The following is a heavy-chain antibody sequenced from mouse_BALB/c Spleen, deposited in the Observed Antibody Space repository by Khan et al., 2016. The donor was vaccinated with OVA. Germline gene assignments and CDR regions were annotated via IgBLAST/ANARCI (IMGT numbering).Heavy chain of an antibody. CDR1: GYSITSDYA. Sequence: VQLKQSGPGLVKPSQSLSLTCTVSGYSITSDYAWNWIRQFPGNRLEWMGYIDYSGSTSKNPSLKSRMSISRETSKNQIFLQLNSVTTEDTATYYCVRGRAYWGQGTLVTVSA. V-gene: IGHV3-2*02. CDR3: VRGRAY. CDR2: IDYSGST. J-gene: IGHJ3*01.